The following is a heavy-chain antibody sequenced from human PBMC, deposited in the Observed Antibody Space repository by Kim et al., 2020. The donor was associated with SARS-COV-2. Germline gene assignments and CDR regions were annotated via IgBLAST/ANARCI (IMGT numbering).Heavy chain of an antibody. CDR2: INPNSGGT. Sequence: ASVKVSCKASGYTFTGYYMHWVRQAPGQGLEWMGWINPNSGGTNYAQKFQGRVTMTRDTSISTAYMELSRLRSDDTAVYYCTLVGDYYGSGSYLGLDYWGQGTLVTVSS. J-gene: IGHJ4*02. V-gene: IGHV1-2*02. D-gene: IGHD3-10*01. CDR3: TLVGDYYGSGSYLGLDY. CDR1: GYTFTGYY.